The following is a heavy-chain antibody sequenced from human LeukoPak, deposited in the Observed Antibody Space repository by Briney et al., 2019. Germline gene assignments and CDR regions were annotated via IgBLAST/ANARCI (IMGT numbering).Heavy chain of an antibody. CDR3: ARAVGIAAAGTTLIDY. CDR1: GYTFTSYG. J-gene: IGHJ4*02. V-gene: IGHV1-18*01. Sequence: ASVKVSCKASGYTFTSYGISWVRQAPGQGLEWMGWISAYNGNTNYAQKLQGRVTMTTDTSTSTAYMELSSLRSEDTAVYYCARAVGIAAAGTTLIDYWGQGTLVTVSS. CDR2: ISAYNGNT. D-gene: IGHD6-13*01.